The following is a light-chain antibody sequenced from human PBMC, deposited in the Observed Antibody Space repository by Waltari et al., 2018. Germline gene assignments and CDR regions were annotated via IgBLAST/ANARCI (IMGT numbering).Light chain of an antibody. CDR3: QQAHTFPLS. CDR2: QAS. Sequence: DTQMTQFPSAVPAFVGDRVTITWRASQAIGILLAWYQQNPGKATKLLIYQASTFQSGGPSRFSGSGSWTDFTLTISSLQPEDFSTYYCQQAHTFPLSFGGGTKVEIK. V-gene: IGKV1-12*01. J-gene: IGKJ4*01. CDR1: QAIGIL.